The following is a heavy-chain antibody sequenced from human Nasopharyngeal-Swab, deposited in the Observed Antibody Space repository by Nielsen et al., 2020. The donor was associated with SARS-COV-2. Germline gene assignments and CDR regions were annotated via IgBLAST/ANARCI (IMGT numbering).Heavy chain of an antibody. D-gene: IGHD3-10*01. V-gene: IGHV3-33*01. J-gene: IGHJ5*02. CDR1: GFTFSSYG. Sequence: GGSLRLSCAASGFTFSSYGMHWVRQAPGKGLEWVAVIWYDGSNKYYADSVKGRFTISRDNSKNTLYLQMNSLRAEDTAVYYCARSMVQGVKGPFDPWGQGTLVTVSS. CDR3: ARSMVQGVKGPFDP. CDR2: IWYDGSNK.